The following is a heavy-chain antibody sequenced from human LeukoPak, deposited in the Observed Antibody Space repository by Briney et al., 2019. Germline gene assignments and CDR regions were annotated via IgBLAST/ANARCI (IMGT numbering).Heavy chain of an antibody. Sequence: PSQTLSLTCTVSSGSINSGDSFWSWLRQHPGKGLEWIGSIYYSGDTYYTPSLKSRLTISVDTSKNLFSLKLSSVTAADTAVYYCAREPRYDSSGSFDYWGQGTLVTVSS. CDR1: SGSINSGDSF. J-gene: IGHJ4*02. D-gene: IGHD3-22*01. CDR3: AREPRYDSSGSFDY. V-gene: IGHV4-31*03. CDR2: IYYSGDT.